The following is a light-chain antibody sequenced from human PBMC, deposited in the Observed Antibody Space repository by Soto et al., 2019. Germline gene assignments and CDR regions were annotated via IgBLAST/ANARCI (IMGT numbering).Light chain of an antibody. Sequence: QAVLTQPASVSGSPGQSITISCTGTSSDVGGYNYVSWYQQHPGKAPKLMIYDVSNRPSGVSNRFSGSKSGNTASLTISGLQAEDEADYYCCSYTSSYTLVFGGGTKLTVL. V-gene: IGLV2-14*01. CDR3: CSYTSSYTLV. J-gene: IGLJ2*01. CDR1: SSDVGGYNY. CDR2: DVS.